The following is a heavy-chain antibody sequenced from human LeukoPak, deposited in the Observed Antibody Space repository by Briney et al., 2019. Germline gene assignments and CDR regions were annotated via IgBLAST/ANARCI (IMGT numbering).Heavy chain of an antibody. V-gene: IGHV3-21*01. J-gene: IGHJ3*02. CDR2: ISSSSSYI. D-gene: IGHD3-22*01. CDR3: ARDYRLSSGYPNGAFDI. CDR1: GFTFSSYS. Sequence: PGGSLRLSCAASGFTFSSYSMNWVRQAPGKGLEWVSSISSSSSYIYYADSVKGRFTISRDNAKNSLYLQMNSLRAEDTAVYYCARDYRLSSGYPNGAFDIWGQGTMVTVSS.